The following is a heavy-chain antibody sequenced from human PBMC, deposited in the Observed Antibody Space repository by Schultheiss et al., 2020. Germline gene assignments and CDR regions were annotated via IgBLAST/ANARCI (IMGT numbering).Heavy chain of an antibody. CDR2: ISGSGGST. Sequence: GGSLRLSCAASGFTFSSYAMSWVRQAPGKGLEWVSAISGSGGSTYYADSVKGRFTISRDNSKNTLYLQMNSLRAEDTAVYYCARFWSEWLSKLIAVAGEYYFDYWGQGTLVTVSS. D-gene: IGHD6-19*01. CDR1: GFTFSSYA. J-gene: IGHJ4*02. V-gene: IGHV3-23*01. CDR3: ARFWSEWLSKLIAVAGEYYFDY.